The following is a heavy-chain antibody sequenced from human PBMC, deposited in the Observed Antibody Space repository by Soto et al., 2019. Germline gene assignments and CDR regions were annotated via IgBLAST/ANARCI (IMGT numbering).Heavy chain of an antibody. D-gene: IGHD5-18*01. J-gene: IGHJ3*02. CDR1: GFTFSSYG. CDR3: AKSRIQLWSDSFDI. CDR2: ISYDGSNK. V-gene: IGHV3-30*18. Sequence: PGGSLRLSCAASGFTFSSYGMHWVRQAPGKGLEWVAVISYDGSNKYYADSVKGRFTISRDNSKNTLYLQMNSLRAEDTAVYYCAKSRIQLWSDSFDIWGQRTMVTVSS.